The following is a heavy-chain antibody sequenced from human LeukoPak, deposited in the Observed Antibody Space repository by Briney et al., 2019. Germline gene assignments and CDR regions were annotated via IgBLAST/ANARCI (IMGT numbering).Heavy chain of an antibody. J-gene: IGHJ4*02. V-gene: IGHV3-48*01. CDR2: ISSSSSTI. CDR1: GFTLSSNY. CDR3: ARGVGAADY. Sequence: GGSLRLSCAASGFTLSSNYMSWVRQAPGKGLEWVSYISSSSSTIYYADSVKGRFTISRDNAKNSLYLQMNSLRPEDTAVYYCARGVGAADYWGQGTLVTVSS. D-gene: IGHD1-26*01.